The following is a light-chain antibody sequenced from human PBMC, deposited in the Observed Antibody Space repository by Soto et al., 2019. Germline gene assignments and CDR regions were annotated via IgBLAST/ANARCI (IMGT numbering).Light chain of an antibody. CDR1: SSDVGGYNF. J-gene: IGLJ1*01. CDR2: DVT. CDR3: CSYGGRYTSYV. Sequence: QSALTQPRSVSGSPGQSVTISCTGTSSDVGGYNFVSWYQQHPGKAPKFMIYDVTKRASGVPDRFSGSKSGNTASLTIYGLPAEDEADWYCCSYGGRYTSYVFGTGSKLTVL. V-gene: IGLV2-11*01.